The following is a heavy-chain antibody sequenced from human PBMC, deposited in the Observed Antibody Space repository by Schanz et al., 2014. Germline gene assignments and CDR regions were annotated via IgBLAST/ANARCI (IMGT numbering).Heavy chain of an antibody. CDR1: EFTFSSYK. CDR2: ISSSGSYI. CDR3: AIIGVMVAVAGTRADY. J-gene: IGHJ4*02. D-gene: IGHD6-19*01. Sequence: VQLVESGGGLVKPGGSLRLSCEASEFTFSSYKMNWVRQAPGKGLEWVSSISSSGSYIYYADSVKGRFSISRDNAKNSLFLQMNRLRAEDTALYYCAIIGVMVAVAGTRADYWGQGTLVTVSS. V-gene: IGHV3-21*02.